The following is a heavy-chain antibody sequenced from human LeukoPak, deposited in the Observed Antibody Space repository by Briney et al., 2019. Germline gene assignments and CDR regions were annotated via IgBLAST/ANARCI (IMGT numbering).Heavy chain of an antibody. J-gene: IGHJ6*03. CDR3: ARDEAEYSSGSGIYYYYYMDV. D-gene: IGHD6-19*01. V-gene: IGHV3-7*01. CDR1: GFSFSSYW. CDR2: IKQDGSEK. Sequence: LPGGSLRLSCEGSGFSFSSYWMTWVRQSPGKGLEWVANIKQDGSEKYYVDSVKGRFTIFRDNAKNSLYLQMNSLRAEDTAVYYCARDEAEYSSGSGIYYYYYMDVWGKGTTVTVSS.